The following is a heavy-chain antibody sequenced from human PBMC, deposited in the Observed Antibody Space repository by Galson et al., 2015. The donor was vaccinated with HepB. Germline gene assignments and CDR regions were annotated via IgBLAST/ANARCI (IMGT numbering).Heavy chain of an antibody. D-gene: IGHD6-19*01. Sequence: SLRLSCAASGFTFSTYSMNWVRQAPGKGLEWVSSISSSSSYIYYADSVKGRFTISRDNAKNSLYLQMNSLRAEDTAVYYCARDGVTSGWFDPWGQGTLVTVSS. CDR1: GFTFSTYS. CDR3: ARDGVTSGWFDP. CDR2: ISSSSSYI. J-gene: IGHJ5*02. V-gene: IGHV3-21*01.